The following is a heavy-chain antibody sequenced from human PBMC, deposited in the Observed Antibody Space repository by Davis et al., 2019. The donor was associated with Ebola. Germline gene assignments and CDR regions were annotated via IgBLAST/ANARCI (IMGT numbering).Heavy chain of an antibody. D-gene: IGHD4-17*01. J-gene: IGHJ4*02. V-gene: IGHV3-7*01. Sequence: GGSLRLSCSTSGFMFTNYWMSWVRQAPGKGLKWVANINEDGSEIHYVDSVKGRFTISRDNTKNSLYLQMNSLRDEDTALYYCSRGGAVKFDYWGQGTLVTVSS. CDR2: INEDGSEI. CDR1: GFMFTNYW. CDR3: SRGGAVKFDY.